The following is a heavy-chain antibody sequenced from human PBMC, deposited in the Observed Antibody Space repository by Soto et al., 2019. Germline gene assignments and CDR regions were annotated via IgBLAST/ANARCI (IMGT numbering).Heavy chain of an antibody. CDR3: ARSIFGVVIYYYGMDV. V-gene: IGHV3-21*01. CDR1: GFTFSSYS. CDR2: ISSSSSYI. D-gene: IGHD3-3*01. Sequence: PXVSLRLACAASGFTFSSYSMNWVRQAPGKGLEWVSSISSSSSYIYYADSVKGRFTISRDNAKNSLYLQMNSLRAEDTAVYYCARSIFGVVIYYYGMDVWGQGTTVTVSS. J-gene: IGHJ6*02.